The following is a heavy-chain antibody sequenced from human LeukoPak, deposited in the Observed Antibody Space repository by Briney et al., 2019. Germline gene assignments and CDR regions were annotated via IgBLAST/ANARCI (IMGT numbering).Heavy chain of an antibody. D-gene: IGHD3-10*01. J-gene: IGHJ6*02. Sequence: GGSLRLSCAASGFTFSSYEMNWVRQAPGKGLEWVSYISSSGSTIYYADSVKGRFTISRDNAKNSLYLQMNSLRAEDTAVYYCARDSPSAGTEVWGQGTTVTVSS. V-gene: IGHV3-48*03. CDR1: GFTFSSYE. CDR2: ISSSGSTI. CDR3: ARDSPSAGTEV.